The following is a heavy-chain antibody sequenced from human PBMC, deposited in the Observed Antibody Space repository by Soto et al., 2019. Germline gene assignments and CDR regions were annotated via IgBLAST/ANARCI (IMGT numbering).Heavy chain of an antibody. Sequence: PGGSLRLSCAASGFTFSSYAMSWVRQAPGKGLEWVSAISGSGGSTYYADSVKGRFTISRDNSKNTLYLQMNGLRAEDTAVYYCARDRITVNVDYYYDMDVWGQGTTVTVS. CDR3: ARDRITVNVDYYYDMDV. V-gene: IGHV3-23*01. CDR1: GFTFSSYA. CDR2: ISGSGGST. J-gene: IGHJ6*02. D-gene: IGHD6-19*01.